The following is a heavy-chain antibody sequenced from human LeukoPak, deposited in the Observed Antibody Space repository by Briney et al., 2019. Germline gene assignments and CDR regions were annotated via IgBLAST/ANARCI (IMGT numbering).Heavy chain of an antibody. CDR3: ARSRWLDAFDY. V-gene: IGHV3-23*01. J-gene: IGHJ4*02. Sequence: GGSLRLSCAASGFTFSSYAMSWVRQAPGKGLEWVSAISGSGGSTYYADSVKGRFTISRDNAKNTLYLQMNSLRADDTAVYYCARSRWLDAFDYWGQGTLVTVSS. D-gene: IGHD6-19*01. CDR1: GFTFSSYA. CDR2: ISGSGGST.